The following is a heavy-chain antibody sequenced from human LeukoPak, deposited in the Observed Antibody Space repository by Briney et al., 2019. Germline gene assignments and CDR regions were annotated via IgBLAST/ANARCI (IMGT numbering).Heavy chain of an antibody. J-gene: IGHJ6*02. CDR2: ISYDGSNK. CDR1: GFTFSSYG. D-gene: IGHD6-19*01. Sequence: QPGRSLRLSCAASGFTFSSYGMHWVRQAPGKGLEWVAVISYDGSNKYYADSVKGRFTISRDNSKNTLYLQMNSLRAEDTAVYYCAKEVRDSSGWSYYHGMDVWGQGTTVTVSS. V-gene: IGHV3-30*18. CDR3: AKEVRDSSGWSYYHGMDV.